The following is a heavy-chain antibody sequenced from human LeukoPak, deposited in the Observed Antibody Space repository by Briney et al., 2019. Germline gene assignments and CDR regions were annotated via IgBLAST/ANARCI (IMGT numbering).Heavy chain of an antibody. CDR1: GVSICSSPSY. J-gene: IGHJ3*02. CDR2: MYYSGGT. Sequence: PSETLSLTXSVSGVSICSSPSYCGWIGQSPGRGLQWIGSMYYSGGTNYNPSLRSRVTMSVDTSKNQFSLNLSSVTAADTAVYYCARRPPWWQSPTIAFDIWGQGTMVTVSS. V-gene: IGHV4-39*01. D-gene: IGHD2-15*01. CDR3: ARRPPWWQSPTIAFDI.